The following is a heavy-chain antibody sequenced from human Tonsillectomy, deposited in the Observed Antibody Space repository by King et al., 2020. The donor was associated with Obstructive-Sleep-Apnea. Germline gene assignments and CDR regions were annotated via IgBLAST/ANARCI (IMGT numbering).Heavy chain of an antibody. CDR1: GYTFTGYY. Sequence: QLVQSGAEVKKPGASVKVSCKASGYTFTGYYMHWVRQAPGQGLEWMGWINPNSGGTNYAQKFQGWVTMTRDTSISTAYMELSRLRSDDTAVYYCARDVYYDSSGYYYDYYGMDVWGQGTTVTVS. D-gene: IGHD3-22*01. CDR3: ARDVYYDSSGYYYDYYGMDV. V-gene: IGHV1-2*04. CDR2: INPNSGGT. J-gene: IGHJ6*02.